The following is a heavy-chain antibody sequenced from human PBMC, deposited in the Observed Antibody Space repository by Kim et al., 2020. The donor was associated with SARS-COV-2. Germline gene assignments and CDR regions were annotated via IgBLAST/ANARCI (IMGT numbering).Heavy chain of an antibody. Sequence: GGSLRLSCAASGFTLTFSNYGMHWVRQAPGKGLEWVAVISYDGNLEYYADSVKGRFTIFRDTSKNTLYLQMNSLGAEDTAVYYCARYSGASINAFDIWGQGTMVTVSS. CDR3: ARYSGASINAFDI. D-gene: IGHD1-26*01. CDR1: GFTLTFSNYG. V-gene: IGHV3-33*01. J-gene: IGHJ3*02. CDR2: ISYDGNLE.